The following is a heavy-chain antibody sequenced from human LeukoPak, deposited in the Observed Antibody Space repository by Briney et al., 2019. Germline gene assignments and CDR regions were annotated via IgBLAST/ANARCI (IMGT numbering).Heavy chain of an antibody. Sequence: ASLKDSCKASGYTFTGYYMHWVRHAPGQRLERMGWINPNIGGTNYAQKFQGTVTMTRDKSTSTAYMELRSLRSDDTAVYYCARVGDSGELYEEIDDWGQGTLVTVYS. CDR1: GYTFTGYY. V-gene: IGHV1-2*02. D-gene: IGHD3-10*01. J-gene: IGHJ4*02. CDR2: INPNIGGT. CDR3: ARVGDSGELYEEIDD.